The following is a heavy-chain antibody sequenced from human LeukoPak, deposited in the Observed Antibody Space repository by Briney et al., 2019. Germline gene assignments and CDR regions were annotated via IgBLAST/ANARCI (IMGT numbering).Heavy chain of an antibody. CDR1: GYTFTSYG. CDR2: TSAYNGNT. D-gene: IGHD2-15*01. CDR3: ATPRFCSGGSCYSRFDY. J-gene: IGHJ4*02. V-gene: IGHV1-18*01. Sequence: ASVKVSCKASGYTFTSYGISWVRQAPGQGLEWMGWTSAYNGNTNYAQKLQGRVTMTTDTSTSTAYMELRGLRSDDTAVYYCATPRFCSGGSCYSRFDYWGQGTLVTVSS.